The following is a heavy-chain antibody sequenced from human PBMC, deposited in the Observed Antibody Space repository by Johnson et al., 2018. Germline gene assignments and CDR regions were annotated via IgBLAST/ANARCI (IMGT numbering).Heavy chain of an antibody. Sequence: VQLVQSGAEVKKPGASVKVSCKASGYTFTRHYMHWVRQAPGQGLEWMGIINPSGGSTSYAQKFQGRVTMTRDTSTSTVYMELSSLRSEDTAMYYCAVSSDAFDFWGQGTVVTVSS. CDR2: INPSGGST. D-gene: IGHD2-2*01. V-gene: IGHV1-46*01. CDR1: GYTFTRHY. J-gene: IGHJ3*01. CDR3: AVSSDAFDF.